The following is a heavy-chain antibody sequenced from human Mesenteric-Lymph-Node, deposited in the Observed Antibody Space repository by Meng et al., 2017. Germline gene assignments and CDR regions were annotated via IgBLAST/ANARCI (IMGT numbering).Heavy chain of an antibody. CDR3: AREIIGTASAFDI. CDR1: GFTFSSYW. J-gene: IGHJ3*02. V-gene: IGHV3-7*01. CDR2: MKEDGTDK. D-gene: IGHD2/OR15-2a*01. Sequence: GESLKISCAASGFTFSSYWMSWVRQAPGKGLEWVANMKEDGTDKYYVDSVKGRFTISRDNAKNSLYLQMNSLRAEDTAVYYCAREIIGTASAFDIWGQGTMVTVSS.